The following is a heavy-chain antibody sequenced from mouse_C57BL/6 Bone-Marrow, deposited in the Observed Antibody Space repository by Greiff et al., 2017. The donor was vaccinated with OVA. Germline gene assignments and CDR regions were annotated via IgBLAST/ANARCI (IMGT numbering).Heavy chain of an antibody. J-gene: IGHJ1*03. V-gene: IGHV1-19*01. D-gene: IGHD1-1*01. CDR3: ARPPYYYGSSYWYFDV. CDR2: INPYNGGT. Sequence: EVQLQQSGPVLVKPGASVKMSCKASGYTFTDYYMNWVKQSHGKSLEWIGVINPYNGGTSYNQKFKGKATLTVDKSSSTAYMELNSLTSEDSAVYYCARPPYYYGSSYWYFDVWGTGTTVTVSS. CDR1: GYTFTDYY.